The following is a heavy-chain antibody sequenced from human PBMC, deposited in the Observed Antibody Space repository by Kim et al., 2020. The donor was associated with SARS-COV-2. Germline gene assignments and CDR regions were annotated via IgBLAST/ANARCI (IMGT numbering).Heavy chain of an antibody. Sequence: VKGRLTTTRDNSKNTLYLQRNGLRAEDTAVYYCAKEPFYDFWSGYYFDSWGQGTLVTVSS. CDR3: AKEPFYDFWSGYYFDS. J-gene: IGHJ4*02. V-gene: IGHV3-23*01. D-gene: IGHD3-3*01.